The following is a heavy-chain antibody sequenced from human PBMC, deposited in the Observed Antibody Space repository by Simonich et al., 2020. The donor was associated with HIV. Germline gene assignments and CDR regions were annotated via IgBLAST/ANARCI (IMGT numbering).Heavy chain of an antibody. CDR1: GFTVSSNY. V-gene: IGHV3-53*04. J-gene: IGHJ4*02. CDR3: ASITMIVVVITTYYFDY. D-gene: IGHD3-22*01. CDR2: IYSGGGT. Sequence: EVQLVESGGGLVQPGGSLRLSCAASGFTVSSNYMSWVRQAPGKGLEWVSVIYSGGGTYYADAVKGRFTISRHNSKNTLYLQMNSLRAEDTAVYYCASITMIVVVITTYYFDYWGQGTLVTVSS.